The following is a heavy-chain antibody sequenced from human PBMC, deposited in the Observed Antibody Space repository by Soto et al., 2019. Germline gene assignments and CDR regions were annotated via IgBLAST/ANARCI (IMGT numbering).Heavy chain of an antibody. CDR1: GFTVSNAW. J-gene: IGHJ4*02. CDR3: TTAYYYDSSGYPLPHDY. CDR2: IKSKTDGGTT. V-gene: IGHV3-15*07. Sequence: PGGSLRISCAASGFTVSNAWMNWVRQAPGKGLEWVGRIKSKTDGGTTDYAAPVKGRFTISRDDSKNTLYLQMNSLKTEDTAVYYCTTAYYYDSSGYPLPHDYWGQGTLVTVSS. D-gene: IGHD3-22*01.